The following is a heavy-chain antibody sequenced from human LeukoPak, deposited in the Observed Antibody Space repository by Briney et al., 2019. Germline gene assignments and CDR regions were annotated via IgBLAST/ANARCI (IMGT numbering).Heavy chain of an antibody. CDR3: ARGLKYYYDSSDYPTPTLDY. D-gene: IGHD3-22*01. CDR1: GGSFSDYF. CDR2: INHRGST. J-gene: IGHJ4*02. Sequence: SETLSLTCAVYGGSFSDYFWSWVRQPPGKGLEWIGEINHRGSTNYNPSLKSRVTISVDTSKNQFSLKLNSVTAADTAVYYCARGLKYYYDSSDYPTPTLDYWGQGTLVTVSS. V-gene: IGHV4-34*01.